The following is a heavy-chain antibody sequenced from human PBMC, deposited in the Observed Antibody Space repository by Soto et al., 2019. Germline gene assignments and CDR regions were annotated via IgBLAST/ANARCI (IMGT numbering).Heavy chain of an antibody. D-gene: IGHD3-16*01. Sequence: QITLKESGPPLVKPTQTLTLTCTFSGFSLSTSGVGVGWIRQPPGKALEWLALIYWDDDKRYSPSLKNRLTITKDTSKNQVVLTMTNMDPVDTATYYCAHRRLGGALFDYWGQGTLVTVSS. CDR1: GFSLSTSGVG. CDR2: IYWDDDK. CDR3: AHRRLGGALFDY. J-gene: IGHJ4*02. V-gene: IGHV2-5*02.